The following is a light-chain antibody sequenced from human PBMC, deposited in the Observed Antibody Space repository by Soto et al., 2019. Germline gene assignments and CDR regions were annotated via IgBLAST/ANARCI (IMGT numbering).Light chain of an antibody. Sequence: EIVMTQSPATLSVSPGGRATLSCRASQSVSSYLAWYQQRPGQPPRLLIYRASTRATGIPARFSGSGSGTEFSLTISSLQSEDFAVYYCQQYITWPPRYTFGQGTKLEI. CDR3: QQYITWPPRYT. CDR1: QSVSSY. CDR2: RAS. J-gene: IGKJ2*01. V-gene: IGKV3-15*01.